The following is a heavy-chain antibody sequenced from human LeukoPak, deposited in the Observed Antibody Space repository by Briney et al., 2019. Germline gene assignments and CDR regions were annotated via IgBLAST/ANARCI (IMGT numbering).Heavy chain of an antibody. CDR3: ARGYAGTLFY. Sequence: GGSLRLSCAASGFTFSSYEMNWVRQAPGKGPEWVSYISSSGSTIYYADSVKGRFTISRDNAKNSLYLQLNSLRAEDTAVYYCARGYAGTLFYWGQGTLVTVSS. D-gene: IGHD4-23*01. V-gene: IGHV3-48*03. J-gene: IGHJ4*02. CDR2: ISSSGSTI. CDR1: GFTFSSYE.